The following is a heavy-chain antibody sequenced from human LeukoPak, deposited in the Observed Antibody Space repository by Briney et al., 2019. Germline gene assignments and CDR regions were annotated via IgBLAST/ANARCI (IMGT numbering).Heavy chain of an antibody. CDR2: IKQDGSEK. D-gene: IGHD2-15*01. CDR3: ARPRGYCSGGRCYATYFDY. V-gene: IGHV3-7*01. CDR1: GFTFRNFW. Sequence: GGSLRLSCAASGFTFRNFWMSWVRQSPGKGLEWVANIKQDGSEKYYVDSVKGRFTISRDNAKNSLYLQMNSLRAEDTAVYYCARPRGYCSGGRCYATYFDYWGQGTLVTVSS. J-gene: IGHJ4*02.